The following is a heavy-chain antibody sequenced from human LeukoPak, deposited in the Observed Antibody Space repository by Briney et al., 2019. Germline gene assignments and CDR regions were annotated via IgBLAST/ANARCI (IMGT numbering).Heavy chain of an antibody. V-gene: IGHV3-48*03. D-gene: IGHD3-10*02. J-gene: IGHJ6*04. CDR1: GFSFSSYR. CDR3: AELGITMIGGV. Sequence: GGSLRLSCAASGFSFSSYRMNWVRQAPGKGLEWVSYISSSGSTIYYADSVKGRFTISRDNAKNSLYLQMNSLRAEDTAVYYCAELGITMIGGVWGKGTTVTISS. CDR2: ISSSGSTI.